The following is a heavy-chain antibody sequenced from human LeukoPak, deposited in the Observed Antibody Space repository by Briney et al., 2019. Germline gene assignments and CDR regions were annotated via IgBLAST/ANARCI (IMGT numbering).Heavy chain of an antibody. Sequence: SETLSLTCAVYGGSFSGYYWSWIRQPPGKGLEWIGEINHSGSTNYNPSLKSRVTISVDTSKNQFSLKLSSVTDADTAVYYCARGKGDGDSSVYSLGYWGKEPLVTVPS. D-gene: IGHD3-22*01. V-gene: IGHV4-34*01. CDR1: GGSFSGYY. CDR3: ARGKGDGDSSVYSLGY. J-gene: IGHJ4*02. CDR2: INHSGST.